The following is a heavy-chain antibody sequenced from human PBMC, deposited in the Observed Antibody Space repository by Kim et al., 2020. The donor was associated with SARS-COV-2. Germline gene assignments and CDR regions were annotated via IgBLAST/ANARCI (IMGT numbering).Heavy chain of an antibody. D-gene: IGHD2-2*01. J-gene: IGHJ6*02. CDR3: VSAAIYYYYGMDV. V-gene: IGHV4-39*01. Sequence: YNPSLKSRVTISVDTSKNPFSLKLSSVTAADTAVYYCVSAAIYYYYGMDVWGQGTTVTVSS.